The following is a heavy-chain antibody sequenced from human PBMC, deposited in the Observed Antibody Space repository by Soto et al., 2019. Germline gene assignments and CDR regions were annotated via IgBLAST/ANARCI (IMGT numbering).Heavy chain of an antibody. D-gene: IGHD5-12*01. Sequence: QITLKESGPPLVNPTQTLTLTCTFSGISLSTDAVGVAWIRQPPGKALAWLALIYWDDDKRYSPSPKSRLTIIKDTSKNQVVLTMTNMDPVDTATYYCAHRGEVATIISDAFDIWGPGTSVTVSS. CDR3: AHRGEVATIISDAFDI. J-gene: IGHJ3*02. CDR2: IYWDDDK. CDR1: GISLSTDAVG. V-gene: IGHV2-5*02.